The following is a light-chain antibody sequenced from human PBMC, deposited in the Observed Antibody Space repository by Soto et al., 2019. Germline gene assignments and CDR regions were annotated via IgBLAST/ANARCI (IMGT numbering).Light chain of an antibody. V-gene: IGLV1-40*01. J-gene: IGLJ1*01. CDR3: QSYDSSLSGSYV. CDR1: SSNIWAGYD. Sequence: QSVLTQPPSVSGAPGQRVTISCTGSSSNIWAGYDVHWYQRRPGTAPKVLIYGNNNRPSGVPDRFSGSKSGTSASLAITGLQAEDEADYYCQSYDSSLSGSYVFGTGTKLTVL. CDR2: GNN.